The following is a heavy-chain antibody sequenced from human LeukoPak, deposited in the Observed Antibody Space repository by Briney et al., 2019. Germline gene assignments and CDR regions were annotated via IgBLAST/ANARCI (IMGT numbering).Heavy chain of an antibody. Sequence: GGSLRLSCAASGFTFSSYWMNWVRQAPGKGLEWVANIKPDGSDESYVDSVKGRFTISRDNAKNSLYLKMNSLRAEDTAVYYCARENFQYWAQGTLVTVSS. V-gene: IGHV3-7*04. CDR1: GFTFSSYW. CDR2: IKPDGSDE. J-gene: IGHJ4*02. CDR3: ARENFQY.